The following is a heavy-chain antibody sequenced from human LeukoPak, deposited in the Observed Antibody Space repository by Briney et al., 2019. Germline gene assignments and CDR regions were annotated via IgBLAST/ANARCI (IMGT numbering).Heavy chain of an antibody. CDR2: IYYSGST. CDR3: ARGGAYYYGMDV. V-gene: IGHV4-59*01. D-gene: IGHD2-15*01. J-gene: IGHJ6*02. CDR1: GGSFSGYY. Sequence: SETLSLTCAVYGGSFSGYYWSWIRQPPGKGLEWIGYIYYSGSTNYNPSLKSRVTISVDTSKNQFSLKLSSVTAADTAVYYCARGGAYYYGMDVWGQGTTVTVSS.